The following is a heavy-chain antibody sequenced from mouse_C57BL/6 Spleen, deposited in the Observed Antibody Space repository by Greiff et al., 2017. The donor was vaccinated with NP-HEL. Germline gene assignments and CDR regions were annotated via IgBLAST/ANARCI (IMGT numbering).Heavy chain of an antibody. D-gene: IGHD2-3*01. CDR1: GYAFSSSW. V-gene: IGHV1-82*01. Sequence: VQLQQSGPELVKPGASVKISCKASGYAFSSSWMNWVKQRPGKGLEWIGRIYPGDGDTNYNGKLKGKATLTADKSSSPAYMQLSSLTSEDSAVYFCKDGYYDFDVWGTGTTVTVSS. CDR3: KDGYYDFDV. CDR2: IYPGDGDT. J-gene: IGHJ1*03.